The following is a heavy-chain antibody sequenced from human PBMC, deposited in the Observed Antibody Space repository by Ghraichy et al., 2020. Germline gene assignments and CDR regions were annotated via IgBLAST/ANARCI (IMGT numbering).Heavy chain of an antibody. J-gene: IGHJ4*02. CDR3: AHFQYYFDSTSYQPDY. CDR2: VYWDDDD. D-gene: IGHD3-22*01. Sequence: SGPTLVKPTQTLTLTCTVSGFALTTTGRGVGWIRKPPGKAPEWLALVYWDDDDRYNPSLKNRLTITKVDSENQVVLTVTTMDRVDTATYYCAHFQYYFDSTSYQPDYWGQGILVTVSS. CDR1: GFALTTTGRG. V-gene: IGHV2-5*02.